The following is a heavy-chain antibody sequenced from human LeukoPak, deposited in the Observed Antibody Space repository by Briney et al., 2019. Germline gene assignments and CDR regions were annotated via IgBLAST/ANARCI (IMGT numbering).Heavy chain of an antibody. CDR2: IKSKGDGGTT. CDR3: TTYNSRDAFDI. Sequence: GGSLRLSCAASGFTVRNTWMSWVRQAPGKGLEWVGRIKSKGDGGTTDHAAPVKGRFTISRDDSKNTLNLQMNSLKTEDTAVYYCTTYNSRDAFDIWGQGTMVTVSS. CDR1: GFTVRNTW. V-gene: IGHV3-15*01. J-gene: IGHJ3*02. D-gene: IGHD2/OR15-2a*01.